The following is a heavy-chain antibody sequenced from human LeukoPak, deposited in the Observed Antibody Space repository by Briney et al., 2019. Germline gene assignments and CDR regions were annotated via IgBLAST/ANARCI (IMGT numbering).Heavy chain of an antibody. CDR2: IKQDGSEK. V-gene: IGHV3-7*01. J-gene: IGHJ4*02. CDR3: ARDIED. CDR1: GFIFSDYS. Sequence: GGSLRLSCAASGFIFSDYSMNWVRQAPGKGLEWVANIKQDGSEKYYVDSVKGRFTISRDNAKNSLYLQMNSLRAEDTAVYYCARDIEDWGQGTLVTVSS. D-gene: IGHD3-16*02.